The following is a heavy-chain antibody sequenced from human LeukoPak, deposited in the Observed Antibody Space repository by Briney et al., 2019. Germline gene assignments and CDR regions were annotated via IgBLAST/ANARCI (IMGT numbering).Heavy chain of an antibody. CDR2: MNTNSGYT. CDR1: GDTFTNYD. V-gene: IGHV1-8*03. J-gene: IGHJ5*02. CDR3: ARGQLRLRHRGFDP. Sequence: ASVKVSCKASGDTFTNYDINWVRQAPGQGLEWMGWMNTNSGYTGYAQKFQGRVTITRNTSISTAYMELSSLRSDDTAVYYCARGQLRLRHRGFDPWGQGTLVTVSS. D-gene: IGHD4-17*01.